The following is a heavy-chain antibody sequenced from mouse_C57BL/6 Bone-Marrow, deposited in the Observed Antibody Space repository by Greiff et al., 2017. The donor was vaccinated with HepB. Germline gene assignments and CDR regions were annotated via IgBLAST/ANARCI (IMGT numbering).Heavy chain of an antibody. CDR3: ARAYGSSMYYFDY. CDR1: GYTFTSYW. D-gene: IGHD1-1*01. Sequence: VQLQQSGAELVKPGASVKLSCKASGYTFTSYWMQWVKQRPGQGLQWIGEIDPSDSYTNYNQKFKGKATLTVDTSSSTAYMQLSSLTSEDSAVYYCARAYGSSMYYFDYWGQGTTLTVSS. CDR2: IDPSDSYT. J-gene: IGHJ2*01. V-gene: IGHV1-50*01.